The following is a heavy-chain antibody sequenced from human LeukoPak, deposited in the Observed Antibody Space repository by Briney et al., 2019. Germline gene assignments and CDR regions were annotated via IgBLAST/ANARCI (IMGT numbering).Heavy chain of an antibody. J-gene: IGHJ5*02. D-gene: IGHD3-3*01. CDR3: ATRRFTHGFDP. CDR2: IYYSGNT. Sequence: SETLSLTCAVSGDSIRSRDYYWAWIRQPPGRGLEWIGTIYYSGNTYYSPSLKRRVTISVDASKSLFSLRLTSVTAADTAVYYCATRRFTHGFDPWGPGTLVTVSS. V-gene: IGHV4-39*02. CDR1: GDSIRSRDYY.